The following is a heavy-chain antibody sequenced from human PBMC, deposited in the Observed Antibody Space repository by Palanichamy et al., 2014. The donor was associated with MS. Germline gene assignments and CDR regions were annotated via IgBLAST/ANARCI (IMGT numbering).Heavy chain of an antibody. Sequence: EVQLVEVWGRAWYSLGGPVRLSCAASGFTFSTYSMNWVRQAPGKGLEWLSYISSSSRSIYYADSVKGRFTISRDNVKNSLYLQMNSLRAEDTALYYCARDEVAGTGSLDYWGQGTLVSVSS. CDR1: GFTFSTYS. J-gene: IGHJ4*02. CDR2: ISSSSRSI. V-gene: IGHV3-48*01. D-gene: IGHD6-19*01. CDR3: ARDEVAGTGSLDY.